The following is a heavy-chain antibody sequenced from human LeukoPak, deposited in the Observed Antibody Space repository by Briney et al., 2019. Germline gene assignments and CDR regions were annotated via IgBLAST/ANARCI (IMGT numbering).Heavy chain of an antibody. CDR3: AKDPLMTTVATGTLDY. J-gene: IGHJ4*02. CDR1: GFTFSSYG. D-gene: IGHD4-23*01. V-gene: IGHV3-30*18. Sequence: PGRSLRLSCAASGFTFSSYGMHWVRQAPGKGLEWVAVISYDGSNKYYADSVKGRFTISRDNSKNTLYLQMNSLRAEDTAVYYCAKDPLMTTVATGTLDYWGQGTLVTVSS. CDR2: ISYDGSNK.